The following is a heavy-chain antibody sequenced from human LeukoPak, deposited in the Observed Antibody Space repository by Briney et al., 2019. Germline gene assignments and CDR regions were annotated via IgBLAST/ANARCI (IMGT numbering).Heavy chain of an antibody. J-gene: IGHJ4*02. V-gene: IGHV3-48*01. Sequence: GGSLRLSCTASGFPFSEYSMNWVRQAPGKGLEWIAYIWFDRGNTKYADSVRGRFTISADNAKNSLYLQMNSLRVEDTAVYYCARDHNYAFDNWGQGTLVSVAS. CDR3: ARDHNYAFDN. D-gene: IGHD1-1*01. CDR1: GFPFSEYS. CDR2: IWFDRGNT.